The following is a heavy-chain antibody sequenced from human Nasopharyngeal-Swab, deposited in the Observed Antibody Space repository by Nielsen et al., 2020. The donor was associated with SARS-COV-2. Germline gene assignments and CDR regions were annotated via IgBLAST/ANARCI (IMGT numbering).Heavy chain of an antibody. CDR1: GGSFSGYY. D-gene: IGHD2-21*02. CDR3: ARGPVVAYCGGDCYSEVILPGFDY. V-gene: IGHV4-34*01. CDR2: INHSGST. J-gene: IGHJ4*02. Sequence: SATLSLTCAVYGGSFSGYYWSWIRQPPGKGLEWIGEINHSGSTNYNPSLKSRVTISVDTSKNQFSLKLSSVTAADTALYYCARGPVVAYCGGDCYSEVILPGFDYWGQGTLVTVSS.